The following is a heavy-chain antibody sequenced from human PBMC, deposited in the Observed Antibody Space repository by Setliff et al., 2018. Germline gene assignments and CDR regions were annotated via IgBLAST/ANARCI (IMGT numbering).Heavy chain of an antibody. D-gene: IGHD3-22*01. J-gene: IGHJ4*02. CDR3: ARGGTYSSGPLDY. V-gene: IGHV3-64*01. CDR2: ISSSGGNI. Sequence: LKISCAASGFTFSSYAMHWVRQAPGKGLEYVSSISSSGGNIYYANSVKGRFIISRDNSKSTLFLQMGSLRAEDMSVYYCARGGTYSSGPLDYWGQGILVTVSS. CDR1: GFTFSSYA.